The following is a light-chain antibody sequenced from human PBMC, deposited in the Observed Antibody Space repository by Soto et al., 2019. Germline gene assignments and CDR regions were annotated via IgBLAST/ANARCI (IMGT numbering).Light chain of an antibody. CDR2: EVS. V-gene: IGLV2-8*01. CDR1: SSDVGGYNY. Sequence: QSALTQPPSASGSPGQSVTISCTGTSSDVGGYNYVSWYQQHPGKAPKLMIYEVSKRPSGVPDRFSGSKSGNTASLTVSGLQAEDEGDYYCSSYAGSWVFGGGTKVTVL. J-gene: IGLJ3*02. CDR3: SSYAGSWV.